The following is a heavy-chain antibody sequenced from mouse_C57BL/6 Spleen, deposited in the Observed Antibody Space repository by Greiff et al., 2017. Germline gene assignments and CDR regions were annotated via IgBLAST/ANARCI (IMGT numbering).Heavy chain of an antibody. CDR3: ARVYSNYNWYFDV. Sequence: EVHLVESEGGLVQPGSSMKLSCTASGFTFSDYYMAWVRQVPEKGLEWVANINYDGSSTYYLDSLKSRFIISRDNAKNILYLQMSSLKSEDTATYYCARVYSNYNWYFDVWGTGTTVTVSS. V-gene: IGHV5-16*01. D-gene: IGHD2-5*01. J-gene: IGHJ1*03. CDR1: GFTFSDYY. CDR2: INYDGSST.